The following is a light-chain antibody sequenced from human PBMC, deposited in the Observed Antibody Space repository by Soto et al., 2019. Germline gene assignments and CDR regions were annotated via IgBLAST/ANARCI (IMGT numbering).Light chain of an antibody. CDR1: QSVAGS. V-gene: IGKV3-11*01. J-gene: IGKJ5*01. CDR2: DIS. Sequence: EVMLTTSPAAVSLSTRERAVLSCMASQSVAGSLALYQQKPGQAPRLLIYDISTRAAAIPARFSGSGSGTDFTLTVSSLEPGDFALYYCQQRSNRITVGQGTRLEI. CDR3: QQRSNRIT.